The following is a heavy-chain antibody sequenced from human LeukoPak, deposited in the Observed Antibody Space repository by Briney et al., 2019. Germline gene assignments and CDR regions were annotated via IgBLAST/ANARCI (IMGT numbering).Heavy chain of an antibody. D-gene: IGHD6-19*01. J-gene: IGHJ4*02. V-gene: IGHV4-4*07. Sequence: PSETLSLTCTVSGGSLSSYYWSCIRQSAGKGLEWIGRIFSSGSTNYNPSLKSRATMSVDMSKNQFSLTLSSVTAADTALYYCARGGYGNGWYLDYWGQGTLVTVSS. CDR2: IFSSGST. CDR3: ARGGYGNGWYLDY. CDR1: GGSLSSYY.